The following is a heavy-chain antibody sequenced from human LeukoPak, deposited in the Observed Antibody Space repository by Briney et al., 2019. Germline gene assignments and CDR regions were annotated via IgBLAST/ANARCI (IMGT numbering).Heavy chain of an antibody. J-gene: IGHJ4*02. V-gene: IGHV4-39*01. CDR3: SRHFNPWGAQDY. CDR1: GGSISSSNYY. CDR2: IYYSGST. Sequence: PSETLSLTCTVSGGSISSSNYYWGWIRQPPGKGLEWIGSIYYSGSTYYNPSLKSRVTISVDTSKNQFSLKLSSVTAADTAVYYCSRHFNPWGAQDYWGQGTLVTVSS. D-gene: IGHD3-16*01.